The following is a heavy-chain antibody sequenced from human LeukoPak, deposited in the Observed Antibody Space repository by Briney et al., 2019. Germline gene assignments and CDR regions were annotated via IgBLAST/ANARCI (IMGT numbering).Heavy chain of an antibody. CDR2: ISGSGGST. D-gene: IGHD3-22*01. Sequence: GGSLRLSCAASGFIFSSYAMTWVRQAPGKGLEWVSTISGSGGSTYYADSVKGRFTISRDNSKNTLYLQMNSLRAEDTAVYYCASSRYYYDSSGYYHRGGYFDYWGQGTLVTVSS. CDR1: GFIFSSYA. J-gene: IGHJ4*02. CDR3: ASSRYYYDSSGYYHRGGYFDY. V-gene: IGHV3-23*01.